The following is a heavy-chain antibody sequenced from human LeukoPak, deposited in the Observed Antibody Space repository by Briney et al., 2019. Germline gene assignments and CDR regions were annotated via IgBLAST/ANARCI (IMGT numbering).Heavy chain of an antibody. Sequence: PGGSLRLSCAASGFTVSSNYMSWVRQAPGKGLEWVSVIYSGGSTYYADSVKGRFTISRDNSKNTLYLQMNSLRAEDTAVYYCARDPNGAPHTLVYGMDVWGQGTTVTVSS. CDR3: ARDPNGAPHTLVYGMDV. J-gene: IGHJ6*02. D-gene: IGHD4-17*01. CDR2: IYSGGST. V-gene: IGHV3-53*01. CDR1: GFTVSSNY.